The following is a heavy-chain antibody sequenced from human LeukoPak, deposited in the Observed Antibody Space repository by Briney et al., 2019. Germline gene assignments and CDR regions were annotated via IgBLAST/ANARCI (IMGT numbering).Heavy chain of an antibody. V-gene: IGHV4-34*01. J-gene: IGHJ4*02. Sequence: LSLTCPLCGGSFRDYYWSWLRPPPGKGLEWIGEINHSGSTNYNPSLKGRVTISIDTSKNQFSLKLSSVAAADTAVYYCATSYGPLDYWGQGTLVTVSS. D-gene: IGHD1-26*01. CDR2: INHSGST. CDR1: GGSFRDYY. CDR3: ATSYGPLDY.